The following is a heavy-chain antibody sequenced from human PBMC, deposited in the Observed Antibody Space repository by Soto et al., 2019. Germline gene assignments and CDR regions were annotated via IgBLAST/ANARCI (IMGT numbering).Heavy chain of an antibody. CDR2: ISYDGSNK. CDR3: ARGPPGGWERGSFDY. CDR1: GFTFSSYA. J-gene: IGHJ4*02. D-gene: IGHD1-26*01. Sequence: PGGSLRLSCVASGFTFSSYAMHWVRQAPGKGLEWVAVISYDGSNKYYADSVKGRFTISRDNSKNTLYLQMNSLRAEDTAVYYCARGPPGGWERGSFDYWGQGTLVTVSS. V-gene: IGHV3-30-3*01.